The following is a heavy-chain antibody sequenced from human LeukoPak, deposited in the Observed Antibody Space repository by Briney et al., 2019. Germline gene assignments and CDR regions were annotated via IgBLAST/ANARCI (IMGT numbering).Heavy chain of an antibody. J-gene: IGHJ3*01. V-gene: IGHV3-23*01. CDR1: GFSFGSYA. CDR3: AKGKINHDGAFDA. D-gene: IGHD5-24*01. CDR2: IGDSGGST. Sequence: PGGSLRLSCAASGFSFGSYAMSWVRQAPGKGLEWVSGIGDSGGSTYYADSVKGRFTISRDNSKKQLFLQVDSLRVEDTAVYYCAKGKINHDGAFDAWGQGTRVTVSS.